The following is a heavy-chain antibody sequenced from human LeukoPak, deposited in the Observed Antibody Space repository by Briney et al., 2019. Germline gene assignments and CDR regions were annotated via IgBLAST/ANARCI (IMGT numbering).Heavy chain of an antibody. J-gene: IGHJ4*02. D-gene: IGHD3-22*01. Sequence: SETLSLTCTVSGGSISSGDYYWSWIRQPPGKGLEWIGYIYYSGSTYYNPSLKSRVTISVDTSKNQFSLKLSSATAADTAVYYCAREYYYDSSGYFLWGQGTLVTVSS. CDR2: IYYSGST. CDR1: GGSISSGDYY. CDR3: AREYYYDSSGYFL. V-gene: IGHV4-30-4*08.